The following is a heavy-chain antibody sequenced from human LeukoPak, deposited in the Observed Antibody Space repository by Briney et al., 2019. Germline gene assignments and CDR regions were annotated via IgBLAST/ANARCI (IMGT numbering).Heavy chain of an antibody. Sequence: SETLSLTCTVSGGSISSTNHYWGWVRQPPGKGLEWIGSIYYSGSTYYNPSLKSRVTLSADTSKKQYSLNLSSVTAADTAVYYCVEGVRGVLEYFDYWGQGTLVTVSS. J-gene: IGHJ4*02. D-gene: IGHD3-10*01. CDR1: GGSISSTNHY. V-gene: IGHV4-39*01. CDR3: VEGVRGVLEYFDY. CDR2: IYYSGST.